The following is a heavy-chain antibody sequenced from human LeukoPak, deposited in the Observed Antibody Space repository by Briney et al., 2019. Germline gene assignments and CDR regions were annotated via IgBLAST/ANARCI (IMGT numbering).Heavy chain of an antibody. CDR1: VGTFSSYA. CDR3: ARDSSGWDY. V-gene: IGHV1-69*05. CDR2: IIPIFGTA. Sequence: GASVKVSCKASVGTFSSYAISWVRQAPGQGLEWMGGIIPIFGTANYAQKFQVRVTITTYKSTSTAYMELRRLRCEETAVYYCARDSSGWDYWGQGTLVTVSS. D-gene: IGHD6-19*01. J-gene: IGHJ4*02.